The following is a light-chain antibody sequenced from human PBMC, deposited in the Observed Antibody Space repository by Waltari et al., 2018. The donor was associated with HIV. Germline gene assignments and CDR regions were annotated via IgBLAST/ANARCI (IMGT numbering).Light chain of an antibody. CDR3: CSYAGSSNWV. V-gene: IGLV2-23*01. Sequence: QSALTQPASVSGSPGQSITISCTGSSRDVGRYNLVSWYQQQPGKAPKLMIDEGIKRPSGVSNRFSGSKSGNTASLTISGLQAEDEADYYCCSYAGSSNWVFGGGTKLTVL. J-gene: IGLJ3*02. CDR1: SRDVGRYNL. CDR2: EGI.